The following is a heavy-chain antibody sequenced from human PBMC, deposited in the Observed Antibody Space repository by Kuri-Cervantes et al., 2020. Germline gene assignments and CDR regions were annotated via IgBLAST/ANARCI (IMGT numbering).Heavy chain of an antibody. CDR2: INHSGST. CDR3: ARHSLKWELHVFWLHYYFDY. Sequence: SETLSLTCAVYGGSLSGYYWNWIRQPPGKGLEWIGEINHSGSTNYNPSLKSRVTISVDTSKNQFSLKLSSVTAADTAIYFCARHSLKWELHVFWLHYYFDYWGQGTLVTVSS. CDR1: GGSLSGYY. V-gene: IGHV4-34*01. J-gene: IGHJ4*02. D-gene: IGHD1-26*01.